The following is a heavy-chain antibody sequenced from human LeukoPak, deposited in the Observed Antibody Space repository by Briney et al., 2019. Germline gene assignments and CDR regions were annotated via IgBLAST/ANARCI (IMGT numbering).Heavy chain of an antibody. CDR1: GYTFTGYY. J-gene: IGHJ6*03. Sequence: ASVKVSCKASGYTFTGYYMHWVRQAPGQGLEWMGWINPNSGGTNYAQKFQGRVTMTRDTSISTAYMELSRLRSDDTAVYYCARVSSGSYLSYYYYYMDVWGKGTTVTVSS. V-gene: IGHV1-2*02. D-gene: IGHD3-10*01. CDR2: INPNSGGT. CDR3: ARVSSGSYLSYYYYYMDV.